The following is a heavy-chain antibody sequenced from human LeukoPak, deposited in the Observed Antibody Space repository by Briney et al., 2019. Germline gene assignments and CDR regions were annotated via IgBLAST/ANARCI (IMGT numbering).Heavy chain of an antibody. Sequence: ASMKVSCKASGYIFTRYDINWVRQATGQGLEWMGWMNPNSGNTGYAQKFQGRVTITRNTSINTAYMELSSLRSEDTAVYYCARRAAAGTALDYWGQGTLVTVSS. J-gene: IGHJ4*02. CDR2: MNPNSGNT. D-gene: IGHD6-13*01. V-gene: IGHV1-8*03. CDR1: GYIFTRYD. CDR3: ARRAAAGTALDY.